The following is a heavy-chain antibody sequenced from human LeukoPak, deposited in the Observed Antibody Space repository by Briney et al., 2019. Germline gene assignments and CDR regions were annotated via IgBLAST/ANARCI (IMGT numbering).Heavy chain of an antibody. CDR2: ISSSGSTI. V-gene: IGHV3-11*04. D-gene: IGHD2-2*01. CDR3: ARAPTVLVGYCSSSSCQADY. J-gene: IGHJ4*02. CDR1: GFTFSDYY. Sequence: GGSLRLSCAASGFTFSDYYMSWIRQAPGKGLEWVSYISSSGSTIYYADSVKGRFTISRDNAENSLYLQMNSLRVEDTTVYYCARAPTVLVGYCSSSSCQADYWGQGTLVTVSS.